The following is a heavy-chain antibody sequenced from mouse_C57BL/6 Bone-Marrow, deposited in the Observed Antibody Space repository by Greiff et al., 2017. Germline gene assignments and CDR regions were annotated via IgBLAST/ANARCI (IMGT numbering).Heavy chain of an antibody. V-gene: IGHV5-4*03. Sequence: EVKLMESGGGLVKPGGSLKLSCAASGFTFSSYAMSWVRQTPEKRLEWVATISDGGSYTNYPDNVKGRFTISRDNAKNNMYLQMSHLKSEDTAIYYCASDRGQLMLNYFDFWGQGTTLTVSS. D-gene: IGHD3-2*02. CDR2: ISDGGSYT. CDR3: ASDRGQLMLNYFDF. J-gene: IGHJ2*01. CDR1: GFTFSSYA.